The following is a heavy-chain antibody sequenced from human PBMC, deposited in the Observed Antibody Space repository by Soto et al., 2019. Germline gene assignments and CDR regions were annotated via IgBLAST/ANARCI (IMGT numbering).Heavy chain of an antibody. Sequence: ASVKVSCKASGYTFTGHYIHWVRQAPEQGPEWMGEIGPESGATRYAQRFQGRVTMTRDMSITTVYMELNNLSPDDTAVYYCGRGRSGQIVVFYWGQGTQVTVYS. CDR2: IGPESGAT. CDR1: GYTFTGHY. J-gene: IGHJ4*02. CDR3: GRGRSGQIVVFY. V-gene: IGHV1-2*02. D-gene: IGHD1-26*01.